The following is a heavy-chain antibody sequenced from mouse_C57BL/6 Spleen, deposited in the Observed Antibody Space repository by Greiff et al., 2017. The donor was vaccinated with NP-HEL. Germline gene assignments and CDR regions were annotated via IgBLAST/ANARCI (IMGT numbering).Heavy chain of an antibody. J-gene: IGHJ2*01. V-gene: IGHV1-81*01. CDR1: GYTFTSYG. D-gene: IGHD1-1*01. CDR3: ASRNYYGSSYVNFDY. CDR2: IYPRSGNT. Sequence: QVQLQQSGAELARPGASVKLSCKASGYTFTSYGISWVKQRTGQGLEWIGEIYPRSGNTYYNEKFKGKATLTADKSSSTAYMELRSLTSEDSAVYFCASRNYYGSSYVNFDYWGQGTTLTVSS.